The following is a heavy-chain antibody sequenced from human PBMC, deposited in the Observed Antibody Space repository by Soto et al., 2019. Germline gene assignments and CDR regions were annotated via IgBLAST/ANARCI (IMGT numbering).Heavy chain of an antibody. V-gene: IGHV4-31*03. CDR1: GGCMSSGGYY. D-gene: IGHD3-9*01. CDR3: ARAARYYDILTGYYWYFDY. J-gene: IGHJ4*02. Sequence: HSDSIALTSTVCGGCMSSGGYYWCWIRQHPGKGLEWIGYIYYSGSTYYNPSLKSRVTISVDTSKNQFSLKLSSVTAADTAVYYCARAARYYDILTGYYWYFDYWGQGTLVTVSS. CDR2: IYYSGST.